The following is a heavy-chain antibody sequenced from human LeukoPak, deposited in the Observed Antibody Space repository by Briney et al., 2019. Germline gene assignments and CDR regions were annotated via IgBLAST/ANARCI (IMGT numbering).Heavy chain of an antibody. CDR3: AGGTDITATGSDF. CDR2: ISSSSSYI. Sequence: GGSLRLSCAASGFTFSIYAMNWVRQAPGKGLEWVSSISSSSSYIYYADSMKGRFTISRDDAKNSLYLQMSSLRAEDTAVYYCAGGTDITATGSDFWGQGTLVTVSS. V-gene: IGHV3-21*01. CDR1: GFTFSIYA. J-gene: IGHJ4*02. D-gene: IGHD6-13*01.